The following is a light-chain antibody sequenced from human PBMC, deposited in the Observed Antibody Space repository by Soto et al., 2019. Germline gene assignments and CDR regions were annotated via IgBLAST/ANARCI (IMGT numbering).Light chain of an antibody. CDR2: YDR. J-gene: IGLJ2*01. CDR3: QVWDTSGDHVV. V-gene: IGLV3-21*04. CDR1: NIRSKS. Sequence: SYELTQPPSVSVAPGETAGITCAGNNIRSKSVHWYQQKPGQAPVLVIYYDRDRPSGIPERFSGSNSGNTATPTISGVEAGDEADYYCQVWDTSGDHVVFGGGTKVTVL.